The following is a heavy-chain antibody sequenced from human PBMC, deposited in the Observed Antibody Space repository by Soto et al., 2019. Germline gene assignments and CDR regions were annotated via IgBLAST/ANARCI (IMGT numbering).Heavy chain of an antibody. D-gene: IGHD6-13*01. J-gene: IGHJ5*02. V-gene: IGHV3-21*01. CDR1: VFTFRSFT. CDR3: TRDASRDSSARGWFDP. Sequence: PRGSLRFSSAPSVFTFRSFTISKVLQAPGRGLELVSTISSNSAYIYYTDALRGRFTISRDNAKNSLHLQINSLRAEDTAVYYCTRDASRDSSARGWFDPWGPGTLVTVSS. CDR2: ISSNSAYI.